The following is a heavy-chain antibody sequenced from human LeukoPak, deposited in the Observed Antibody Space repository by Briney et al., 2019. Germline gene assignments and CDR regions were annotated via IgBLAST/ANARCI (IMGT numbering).Heavy chain of an antibody. CDR2: INPSGGST. D-gene: IGHD3-9*01. J-gene: IGHJ5*02. Sequence: ASVKVSCKASGYTFTSYYMHWVRQAPGQGLEWMGIINPSGGSTSYAQKFQGRVTMTRDTSTSTVYMELSSLRSEDTAVYYCARGGVLRYFDWLLTDPNNWFDPWGQGTLVTVSS. CDR3: ARGGVLRYFDWLLTDPNNWFDP. CDR1: GYTFTSYY. V-gene: IGHV1-46*01.